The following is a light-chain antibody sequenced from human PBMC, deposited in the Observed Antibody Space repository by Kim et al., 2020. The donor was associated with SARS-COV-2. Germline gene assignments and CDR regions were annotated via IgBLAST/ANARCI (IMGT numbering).Light chain of an antibody. CDR3: HQYGSSPWT. Sequence: DIVLTQSPGTLSLSPGERATLSCRASQSVSSSYLAWYQQKPGQAPRLFIYDASSRATGIPDRFSGSGSGTDFTLTIGRLEPEDFAVYYCHQYGSSPWTVGQGTKVDIK. CDR1: QSVSSSY. J-gene: IGKJ1*01. CDR2: DAS. V-gene: IGKV3-20*01.